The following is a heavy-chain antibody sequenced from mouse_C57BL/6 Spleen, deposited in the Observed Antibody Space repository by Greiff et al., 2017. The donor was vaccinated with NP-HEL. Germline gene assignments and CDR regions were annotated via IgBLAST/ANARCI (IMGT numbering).Heavy chain of an antibody. CDR2: IYPSDSET. J-gene: IGHJ2*01. D-gene: IGHD2-1*01. CDR1: GYTFTSYC. Sequence: VQLQQPGAELVRPGSSVKLSCKASGYTFTSYCMDWVKQRPGQGLEWIGNIYPSDSETHYNQKFKDKATLTVDKSSSTAYMQLSSLTSEDSAVYYCARINYGNFDYWGQGTTLTVSS. CDR3: ARINYGNFDY. V-gene: IGHV1-61*01.